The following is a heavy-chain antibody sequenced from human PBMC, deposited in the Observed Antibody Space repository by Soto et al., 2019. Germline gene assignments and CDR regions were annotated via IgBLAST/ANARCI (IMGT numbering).Heavy chain of an antibody. CDR3: ARHERFCMSTSCAQYWFAP. CDR2: INPDSGGT. Sequence: ASVKVSCKASGFTFSDYYIHWLRQAPGQGPEWMGLINPDSGGTRFAQKFQGWVTMTRDTSISTAYLQWSSLKASDTAMYYCARHERFCMSTSCAQYWFAPWGQGTLVTVSS. D-gene: IGHD2-2*01. CDR1: GFTFSDYY. J-gene: IGHJ5*02. V-gene: IGHV1-2*04.